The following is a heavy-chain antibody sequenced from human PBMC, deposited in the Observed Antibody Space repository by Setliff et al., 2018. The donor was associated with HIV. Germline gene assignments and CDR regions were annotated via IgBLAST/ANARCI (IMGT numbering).Heavy chain of an antibody. CDR3: AKGAGFYGDYTFDY. D-gene: IGHD4-17*01. V-gene: IGHV4-59*11. CDR1: GASITSHY. Sequence: PSETLSLTCTVSGASITSHYWSWIRQSPGRELEWIGYIYSTGSTNYNPSLQSLVSISMDASKNKFSLKVTSVTSADTAVYYCAKGAGFYGDYTFDYWGQGKLVTVSS. CDR2: IYSTGST. J-gene: IGHJ4*02.